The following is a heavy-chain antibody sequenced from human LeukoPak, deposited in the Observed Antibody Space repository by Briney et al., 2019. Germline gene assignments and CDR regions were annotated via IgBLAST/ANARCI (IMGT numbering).Heavy chain of an antibody. D-gene: IGHD6-19*01. Sequence: GGSLRLSCAASGFTFSSYSVNWARQAPGKGLEWVSSISSSSSYIYYADSVKGRFTISRDNAKNSLYLQMNSLRAEDTAVYYCARAGIAVAGTHSDYWGQGTLVTVSS. CDR1: GFTFSSYS. CDR2: ISSSSSYI. J-gene: IGHJ4*02. V-gene: IGHV3-21*01. CDR3: ARAGIAVAGTHSDY.